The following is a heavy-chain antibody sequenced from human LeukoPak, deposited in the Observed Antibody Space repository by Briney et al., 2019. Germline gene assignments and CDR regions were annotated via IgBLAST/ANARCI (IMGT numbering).Heavy chain of an antibody. D-gene: IGHD2-2*01. CDR1: GFTVSSNY. V-gene: IGHV3-53*01. Sequence: PGGSLRLSCAASGFTVSSNYMSWVRQAPGKGLEWVSVIYSGGSTYYADSVKGRFTISRDNSKNTLYLQMNSLRAEDTAVYYCASVVPATLPHYYYYMDVWGKGTTVTVSS. CDR2: IYSGGST. CDR3: ASVVPATLPHYYYYMDV. J-gene: IGHJ6*03.